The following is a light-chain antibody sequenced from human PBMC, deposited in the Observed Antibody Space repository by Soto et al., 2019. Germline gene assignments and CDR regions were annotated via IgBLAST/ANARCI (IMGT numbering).Light chain of an antibody. CDR3: LQYVSSPWT. CDR1: QTVGGRY. J-gene: IGKJ1*01. CDR2: GAS. V-gene: IGKV3-20*01. Sequence: EIVLTQSAATLSLSLGERATLSCRASQTVGGRYLAWFQQKPGQTPRLLIYGASTRPAGVPDRFSGSGSGTDFSLTIYRLEPEDFAVYYCLQYVSSPWTFGQGTKVEV.